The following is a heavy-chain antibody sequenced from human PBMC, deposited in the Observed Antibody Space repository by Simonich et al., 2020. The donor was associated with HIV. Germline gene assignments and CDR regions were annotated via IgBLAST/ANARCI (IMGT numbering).Heavy chain of an antibody. CDR2: IYYRGAT. V-gene: IGHV4-39*01. J-gene: IGHJ4*02. D-gene: IGHD3-3*01. Sequence: QVQLQESGPGLVKPSETLSLTCTVSGGSISSSSYCWGWIRQPPGKGLEWIVSIYYRGATYYNPSLKSRVTISVDTSKNQFSLKLSSVTAADTAVYYCAVTYYDFWSGYFPLDYWGQGTLVTVSS. CDR3: AVTYYDFWSGYFPLDY. CDR1: GGSISSSSYC.